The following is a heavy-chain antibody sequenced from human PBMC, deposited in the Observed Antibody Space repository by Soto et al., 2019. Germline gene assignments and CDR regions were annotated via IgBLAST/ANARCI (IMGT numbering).Heavy chain of an antibody. CDR1: GYSSTSYW. D-gene: IGHD3-3*01. CDR2: IYPGDSDT. V-gene: IGHV5-51*01. CDR3: ARQFYDFWSGYGSFDY. J-gene: IGHJ4*02. Sequence: GESLKLSCKGSGYSSTSYWIGWVRQMPGKGLEWMGIIYPGDSDTRYGPSFQGQVTISADKSISTAYLQWSSLKASDTAMYYCARQFYDFWSGYGSFDYWGQGTLVTVSS.